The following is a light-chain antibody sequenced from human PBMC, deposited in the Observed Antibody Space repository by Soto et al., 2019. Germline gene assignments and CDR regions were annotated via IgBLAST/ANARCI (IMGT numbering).Light chain of an antibody. Sequence: DIQMTQSPSTLPASVGDRVTITCRASQTISDWLAWYQQKPGEVPKLLIYKVSTLERGVPSRFSGSGSWTEFSLTISSLEPDDFATYYCQQYNLFWTFGQATKVEIK. V-gene: IGKV1-5*03. CDR2: KVS. J-gene: IGKJ1*01. CDR3: QQYNLFWT. CDR1: QTISDW.